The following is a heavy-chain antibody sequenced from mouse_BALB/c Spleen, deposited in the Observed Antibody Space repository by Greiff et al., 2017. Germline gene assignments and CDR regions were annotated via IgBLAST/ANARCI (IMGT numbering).Heavy chain of an antibody. CDR2: IRLKSNNYAT. J-gene: IGHJ2*01. CDR1: GFTFSNYW. V-gene: IGHV6-6*02. Sequence: DVHLVESGGGLVQPGGSMKLSCVASGFTFSNYWMNWVRQSPEKGLEWVAEIRLKSNNYATHYAESVKGRFTISRDDSKSSVYLQMNNLRAEDTGIYYCTRGYSAYYFDYWGQGTTLTVSS. CDR3: TRGYSAYYFDY. D-gene: IGHD2-3*01.